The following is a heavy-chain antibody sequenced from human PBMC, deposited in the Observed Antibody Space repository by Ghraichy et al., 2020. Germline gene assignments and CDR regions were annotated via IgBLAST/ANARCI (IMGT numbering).Heavy chain of an antibody. D-gene: IGHD6-19*01. CDR1: GDSVSSNSAA. CDR2: TYYRSKWFN. J-gene: IGHJ4*02. V-gene: IGHV6-1*01. Sequence: SQTLSLTCAISGDSVSSNSAAWNWIRQSPSRGLEWLGRTYYRSKWFNDYAVSVKSRITTKPDTSKNQFSLQLNSVTPEDTAVYYCAREGGWRTHFYYWGQGTLVTVSS. CDR3: AREGGWRTHFYY.